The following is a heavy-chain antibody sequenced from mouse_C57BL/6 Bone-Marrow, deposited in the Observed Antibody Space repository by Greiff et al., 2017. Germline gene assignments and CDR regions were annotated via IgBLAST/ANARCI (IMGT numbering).Heavy chain of an antibody. CDR3: ARSLYSDSGRWYYDV. CDR1: GYTFTSYW. Sequence: QVQLQQPGTELVKPGASVKLSCKASGYTFTSYWMHWVKQRPGQGLEWIGNINPSNGGTNYNEKFKSKATLTVDKSSSTAYMQLSSLTSEDSAVFYCARSLYSDSGRWYYDVWGRGTAVTLSS. J-gene: IGHJ1*03. V-gene: IGHV1-53*01. D-gene: IGHD6-1*01. CDR2: INPSNGGT.